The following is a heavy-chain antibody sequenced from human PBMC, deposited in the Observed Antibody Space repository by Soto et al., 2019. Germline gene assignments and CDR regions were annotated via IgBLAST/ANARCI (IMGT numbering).Heavy chain of an antibody. V-gene: IGHV1-2*02. CDR3: ARDAGMITFGEVIVLSPFDY. D-gene: IGHD3-16*02. CDR1: GYPVTGYY. Sequence: ASVKVSCKASGYPVTGYYMHLVRQAPGQELEWMGWFNSIIGGTNYAQKFQGRVTMTRDTSISTAYLELSRLRCDDTAVYYCARDAGMITFGEVIVLSPFDYWCQGTLVTVSS. CDR2: FNSIIGGT. J-gene: IGHJ4*02.